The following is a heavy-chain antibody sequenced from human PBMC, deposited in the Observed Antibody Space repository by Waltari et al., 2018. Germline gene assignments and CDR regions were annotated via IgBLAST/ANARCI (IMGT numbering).Heavy chain of an antibody. Sequence: QVQLVQSGAEVKKPGSSVKVSCKASGGTFSSYAISWVRQAPGQGLEWMGRIIPILGIANYAQKFQGGVTITADKSTSTAYMELSSLRSEDTAVYYCARVEPDTEITGSVSYYYGMDVWGQGTTVTVSS. CDR1: GGTFSSYA. V-gene: IGHV1-69*09. CDR3: ARVEPDTEITGSVSYYYGMDV. D-gene: IGHD1-20*01. J-gene: IGHJ6*02. CDR2: IIPILGIA.